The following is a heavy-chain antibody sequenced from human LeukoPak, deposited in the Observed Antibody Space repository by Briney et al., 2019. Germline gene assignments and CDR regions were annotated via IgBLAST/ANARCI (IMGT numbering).Heavy chain of an antibody. CDR2: ISSSSSYI. Sequence: GGSLRLSCAASGFTFSDYYMSWVRQAPGKGLEWVSSISSSSSYIYYADSVKGRFTISSDNAKNSLYLQMNSLRAEDTAVYYCARFWGTTSSQDVWGQGTTVTVSS. D-gene: IGHD3-16*01. CDR3: ARFWGTTSSQDV. CDR1: GFTFSDYY. J-gene: IGHJ6*02. V-gene: IGHV3-21*01.